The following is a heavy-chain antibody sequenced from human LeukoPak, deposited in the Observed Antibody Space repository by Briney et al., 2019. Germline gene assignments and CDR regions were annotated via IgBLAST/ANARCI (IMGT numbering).Heavy chain of an antibody. CDR2: IKQDGSET. V-gene: IGHV3-7*05. Sequence: PGGSLRLSCAASGVTFSSSWMSWVRQAPGKGLEWVATIKQDGSETYYVDFLKGRFSISRDNAKNSLYLQMNSLGADDTAVYYCAGGTGMDVWGQGTTVT. J-gene: IGHJ6*02. CDR3: AGGTGMDV. CDR1: GVTFSSSW.